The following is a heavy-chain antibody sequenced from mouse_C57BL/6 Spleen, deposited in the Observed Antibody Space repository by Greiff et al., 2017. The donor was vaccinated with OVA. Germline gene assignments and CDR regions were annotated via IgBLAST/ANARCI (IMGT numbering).Heavy chain of an antibody. CDR1: GYTFTSYW. D-gene: IGHD3-3*01. CDR2: IYPSDSET. CDR3: ARGGDPYFAY. J-gene: IGHJ3*01. V-gene: IGHV1-61*01. Sequence: QVQLQQPGAELVRPGSSVKLSCKASGYTFTSYWMDWVKQRPGQGLEWIGNIYPSDSETHYNQKFKDKATLTVDKSSSTAYMQLSSLTSEDSAVYYGARGGDPYFAYWGQGTLVTVSA.